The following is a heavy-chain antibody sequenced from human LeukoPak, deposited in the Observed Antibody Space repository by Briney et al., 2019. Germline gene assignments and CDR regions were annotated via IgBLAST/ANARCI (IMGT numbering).Heavy chain of an antibody. Sequence: PSETLSLTCTVSGGSISSYFWSWIRQPPGKGLEWIGHIYYGGSTNDNPSLNSRVTISVDTSKNQFSLKLTSVTAAETAVYYCAKAGQLVSTAFVDGHNNWFDPWGQGSLVTVSS. J-gene: IGHJ5*02. V-gene: IGHV4-59*01. CDR1: GGSISSYF. CDR2: IYYGGST. D-gene: IGHD6-6*01. CDR3: AKAGQLVSTAFVDGHNNWFDP.